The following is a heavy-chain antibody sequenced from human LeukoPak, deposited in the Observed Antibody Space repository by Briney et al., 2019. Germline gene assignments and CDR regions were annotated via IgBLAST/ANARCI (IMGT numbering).Heavy chain of an antibody. Sequence: SGTLSLTCTVSRASIAASRYYWGWSRHPPGKGLEWIGNIYYSGNTYFNPSLKSRVTISVDTSKNQCSLKLSAVTAADTAVYYCASVRRGFGESSKYYSYYYMDVWGNGTTVTISS. D-gene: IGHD3-10*01. CDR2: IYYSGNT. J-gene: IGHJ6*03. CDR3: ASVRRGFGESSKYYSYYYMDV. CDR1: RASIAASRYY. V-gene: IGHV4-39*01.